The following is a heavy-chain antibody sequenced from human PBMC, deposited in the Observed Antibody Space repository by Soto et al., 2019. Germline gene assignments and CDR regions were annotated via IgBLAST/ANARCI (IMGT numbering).Heavy chain of an antibody. CDR2: IWYDGSNK. V-gene: IGHV3-33*01. J-gene: IGHJ5*02. Sequence: QVQLVESGGGVVQPGRSLRLSCAASGFIFSSYGMHWVRQTPGKGLDWVAVIWYDGSNKYYADSVKGRFTISSDNSKNTLYLQMNSLRAEDTAVYYCARDFESRFDPWGQGTLVTVSS. CDR3: ARDFESRFDP. D-gene: IGHD3-9*01. CDR1: GFIFSSYG.